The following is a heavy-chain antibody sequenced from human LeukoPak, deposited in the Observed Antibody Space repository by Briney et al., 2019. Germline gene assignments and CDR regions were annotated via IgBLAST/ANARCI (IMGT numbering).Heavy chain of an antibody. D-gene: IGHD3-3*01. Sequence: SETLSLTCTVSGGSISSHYWSWIRQPPGKGLEWIGYIYYSGNTNYNSSLKSRVTISVDTSKNQFSLKLSSVTAADTAVYYCARLGAGPTYYDFWSGYSSFYFDYWGQGTLVTVSS. J-gene: IGHJ4*02. CDR3: ARLGAGPTYYDFWSGYSSFYFDY. CDR2: IYYSGNT. V-gene: IGHV4-59*08. CDR1: GGSISSHY.